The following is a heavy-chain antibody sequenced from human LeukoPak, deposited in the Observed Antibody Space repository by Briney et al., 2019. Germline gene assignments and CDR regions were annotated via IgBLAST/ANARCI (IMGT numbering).Heavy chain of an antibody. Sequence: ASVKVSCKVSGYTLTELSMHWVRQAPGQGLEWMGGIIPTFGTANYAQKFQGRVTITADESTSTAYMELSSLRSEDTAVYYCARDREEFYDFWRPPDYWGQGTLVTVSS. CDR2: IIPTFGTA. D-gene: IGHD3-3*01. CDR3: ARDREEFYDFWRPPDY. J-gene: IGHJ4*02. CDR1: GYTLTELS. V-gene: IGHV1-69*13.